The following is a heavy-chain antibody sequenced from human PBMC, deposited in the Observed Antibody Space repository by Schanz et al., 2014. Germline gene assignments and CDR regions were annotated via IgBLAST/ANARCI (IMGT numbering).Heavy chain of an antibody. V-gene: IGHV3-66*03. CDR1: GFTVSSNY. J-gene: IGHJ4*02. Sequence: EVQLVESGGGLIQPGGSLRLSCAVSGFTVSSNYMSWVRQAPGKGPEWFSAISGSGRDTYYAASVKGRFTISRDNSKNTLYLQMNSLRPEDTAVYYCAKEGSIYWDRSVDYWGQGTLVTVSS. D-gene: IGHD1-26*01. CDR2: SGSGRDT. CDR3: AKEGSIYWDRSVDY.